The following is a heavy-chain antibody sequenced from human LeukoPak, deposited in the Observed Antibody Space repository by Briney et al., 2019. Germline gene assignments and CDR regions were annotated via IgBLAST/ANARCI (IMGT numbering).Heavy chain of an antibody. D-gene: IGHD3-22*01. J-gene: IGHJ4*02. Sequence: GGSLRLSCAASGFTFSSYAMSLVRQAPGKGLEWVSAISGSGGSTYYADSVKGRFTISRDNSKNTLYLQMNSLRAEDTAVYYCAKVQEHSSGYYFDYWGQGTLVTVSS. CDR1: GFTFSSYA. CDR2: ISGSGGST. CDR3: AKVQEHSSGYYFDY. V-gene: IGHV3-23*01.